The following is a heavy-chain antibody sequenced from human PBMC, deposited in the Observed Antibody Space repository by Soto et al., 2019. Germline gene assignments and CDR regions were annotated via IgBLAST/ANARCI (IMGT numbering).Heavy chain of an antibody. J-gene: IGHJ3*02. CDR2: ISAYNGNT. Sequence: ASVKVSCKASGYTFTSYGISWVRQAPGQGPEWMGWISAYNGNTNYAQKLQGRVTMTTDTSTSTAYMELRSLRSDDTAVYYCAREGWGNYYDSSGYYPRAFDIWGQGTMVTVSS. D-gene: IGHD3-22*01. V-gene: IGHV1-18*01. CDR1: GYTFTSYG. CDR3: AREGWGNYYDSSGYYPRAFDI.